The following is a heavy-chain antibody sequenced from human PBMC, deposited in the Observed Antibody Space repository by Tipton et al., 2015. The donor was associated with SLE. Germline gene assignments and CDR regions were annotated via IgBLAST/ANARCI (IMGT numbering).Heavy chain of an antibody. Sequence: TLSLTCTVSGGSISRYYWSWIRQPPGKGLEWIGSVYFSGVTYYNPSLKSRVSILVDTSKNQFSLKLTSVTAAETAMYYCARDLGGWFDPWGQGTLVTVSS. CDR3: ARDLGGWFDP. V-gene: IGHV4-59*12. CDR1: GGSISRYY. CDR2: VYFSGVT. J-gene: IGHJ5*02. D-gene: IGHD3-16*01.